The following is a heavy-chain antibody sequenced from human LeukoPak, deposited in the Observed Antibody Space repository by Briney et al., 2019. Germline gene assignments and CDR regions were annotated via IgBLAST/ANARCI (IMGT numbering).Heavy chain of an antibody. CDR2: INHSGST. CDR3: ARTLPYSSGWYEAEYYFDY. D-gene: IGHD6-19*01. CDR1: GGSFSRYY. V-gene: IGHV4-34*01. J-gene: IGHJ4*02. Sequence: SETLSLTCAVYGGSFSRYYWSWIRQPPGKGLEWIGEINHSGSTNYNPSLKSRVTISVDTSKNQFSLKLSSVTAADTAVYYCARTLPYSSGWYEAEYYFDYWGQATLVTVSS.